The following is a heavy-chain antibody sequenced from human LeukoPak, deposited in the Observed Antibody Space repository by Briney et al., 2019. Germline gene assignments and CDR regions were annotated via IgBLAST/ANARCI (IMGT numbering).Heavy chain of an antibody. D-gene: IGHD6-19*01. Sequence: GRSLRLSCAASGFTFSSYGMYWVRQAPGKGLEWVALISYDGSDKYYADSVKGRFTISRDNSKNTLYVQMNSLRAEDTAVYYCAKDSEYGSGWNSFVWGQGTLVTVSS. CDR1: GFTFSSYG. CDR2: ISYDGSDK. V-gene: IGHV3-30*18. J-gene: IGHJ4*02. CDR3: AKDSEYGSGWNSFV.